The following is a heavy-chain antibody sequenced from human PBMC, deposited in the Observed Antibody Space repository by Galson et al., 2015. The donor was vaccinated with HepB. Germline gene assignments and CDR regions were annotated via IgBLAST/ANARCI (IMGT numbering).Heavy chain of an antibody. CDR3: FRHLSNIDY. CDR1: GFTFNNYA. J-gene: IGHJ4*02. CDR2: ISATGGGT. D-gene: IGHD2/OR15-2a*01. V-gene: IGHV3-23*01. Sequence: SLRLSCAASGFTFNNYAMSWVRQAPGRGPEWVAIISATGGGTYYAGSVRGRFTISKDNSRATAYLQIDSLKTEDSAVYYCFRHLSNIDYWGQGTLVSVSS.